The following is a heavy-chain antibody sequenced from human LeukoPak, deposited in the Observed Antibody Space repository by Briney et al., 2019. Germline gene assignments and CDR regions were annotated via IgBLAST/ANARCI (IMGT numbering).Heavy chain of an antibody. CDR1: GDSISTYY. D-gene: IGHD4-23*01. Sequence: PSETLSLTCTVSGDSISTYYWSWIRQPPGKGLEWIGCIDYSGSTAYNPSLNGRVAVSLDASKNQFSLKLRSVTAADTAVYYCARLNGGNWGPGILVTVSS. CDR2: IDYSGST. J-gene: IGHJ4*02. V-gene: IGHV4-59*08. CDR3: ARLNGGN.